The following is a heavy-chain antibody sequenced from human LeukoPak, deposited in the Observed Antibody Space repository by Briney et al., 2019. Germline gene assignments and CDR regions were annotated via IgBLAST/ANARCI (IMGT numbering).Heavy chain of an antibody. J-gene: IGHJ4*02. CDR2: INPNSGGT. D-gene: IGHD6-13*01. CDR1: GYTFTGYY. Sequence: ASVKVSCKASGYTFTGYYMHWVRQAPGQGLEWMGWINPNSGGTNYAQKFQGWVTMTRDTSISTAYMELSRLRSDDTAVYYCARGALSSQYYFDYWGQGTLVTVPS. V-gene: IGHV1-2*04. CDR3: ARGALSSQYYFDY.